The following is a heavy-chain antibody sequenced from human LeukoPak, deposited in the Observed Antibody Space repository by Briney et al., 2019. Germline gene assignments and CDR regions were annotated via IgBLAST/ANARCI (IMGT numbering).Heavy chain of an antibody. D-gene: IGHD6-19*01. V-gene: IGHV4-59*11. CDR3: ARVSPGEGAVANSWFDP. Sequence: PSETLSLTCTVSGGSISSHYWSWIRQPPGKGLEWIGYIYYSGSTNYNPSLKSRVTMSVDTSKNQFSLKLRSVTAADTAVYYCARVSPGEGAVANSWFDPWGQGSLVTVSS. J-gene: IGHJ5*02. CDR2: IYYSGST. CDR1: GGSISSHY.